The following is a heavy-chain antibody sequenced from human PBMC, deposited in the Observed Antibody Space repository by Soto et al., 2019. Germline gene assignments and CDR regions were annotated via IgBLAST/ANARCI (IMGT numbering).Heavy chain of an antibody. CDR2: INPILDIK. CDR3: ARGVAVADYYGMEV. V-gene: IGHV1-69*02. J-gene: IGHJ6*02. CDR1: GDSFSSST. Sequence: QVQLVQSGTEVKRPGSSVKVSCKASGDSFSSSTINWVRQAPGQGLEWMGKINPILDIKNYAQKFEDRVTIIADKSTSTAYMELSGLRSDDTAVYYCARGVAVADYYGMEVWGQGTTVTVFS. D-gene: IGHD6-19*01.